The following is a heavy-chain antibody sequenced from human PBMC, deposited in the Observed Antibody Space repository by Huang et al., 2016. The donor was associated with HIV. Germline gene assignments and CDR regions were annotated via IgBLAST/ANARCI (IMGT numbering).Heavy chain of an antibody. CDR3: ARTAYSYGFRQGYNWFDP. CDR1: EGPFSSYA. J-gene: IGHJ5*02. Sequence: QVLLVQSGAAVRKPGSSVKVSCTAFEGPFSSYAISGGRQAPGQGLEWMGGIIPIFGTANYTQKFQGRVTITVDESTNTGYMELTRLTSEDTAVYYCARTAYSYGFRQGYNWFDPWGKGTPVTVS. D-gene: IGHD5-18*01. V-gene: IGHV1-69*13. CDR2: IIPIFGTA.